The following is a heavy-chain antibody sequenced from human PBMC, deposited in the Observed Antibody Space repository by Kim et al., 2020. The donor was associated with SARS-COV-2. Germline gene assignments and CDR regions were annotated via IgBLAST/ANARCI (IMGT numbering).Heavy chain of an antibody. Sequence: SETLSLTCTVSNGSISSSSFYWAWIRQSPGKGLEWVGSVYYTGSTYYNPFLQSRVTISVDRSRNQFSLRLSSVTAADTAIYYCARLMSIGWYFDYWGQGTLVTVSS. V-gene: IGHV4-39*01. CDR1: NGSISSSSFY. CDR3: ARLMSIGWYFDY. D-gene: IGHD6-19*01. CDR2: VYYTGST. J-gene: IGHJ4*02.